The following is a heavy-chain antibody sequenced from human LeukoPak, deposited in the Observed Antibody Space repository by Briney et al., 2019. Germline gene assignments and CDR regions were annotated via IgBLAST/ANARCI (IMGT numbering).Heavy chain of an antibody. V-gene: IGHV4-61*02. Sequence: SSETLSLTCTVSSGSISSGSYYWSWIRQPAGKGLEWIGRIYTSESTNYNPSLKSRVTISVDTSKNQFSLKLSSVTAADTAVYYCAREPYDSSGYYYPSYFDYWGQGTLVTVSS. CDR2: IYTSEST. D-gene: IGHD3-22*01. J-gene: IGHJ4*02. CDR3: AREPYDSSGYYYPSYFDY. CDR1: SGSISSGSYY.